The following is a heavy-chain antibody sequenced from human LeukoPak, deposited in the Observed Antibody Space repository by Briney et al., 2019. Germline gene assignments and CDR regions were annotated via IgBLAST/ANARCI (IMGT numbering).Heavy chain of an antibody. D-gene: IGHD2-15*01. CDR1: GYTFTNSY. CDR2: INPSGGST. J-gene: IGHJ3*01. Sequence: SVKVSCMASGYTFTNSYIHWVQQAPGPRLEWMGIINPSGGSTTYAHQFQGRVTMTRDTSASTVYMELSSLRSDDTAVYYCARDAVARDAFDFWGQGTMVTVSS. V-gene: IGHV1-46*01. CDR3: ARDAVARDAFDF.